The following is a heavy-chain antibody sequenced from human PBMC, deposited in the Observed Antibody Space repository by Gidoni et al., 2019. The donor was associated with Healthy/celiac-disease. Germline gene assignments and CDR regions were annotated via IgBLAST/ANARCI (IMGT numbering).Heavy chain of an antibody. CDR3: ARDLSGRGDPRPVYYFDY. CDR2: IWYDGSNK. Sequence: QVQLVESGGGVVQPGRSLRLSCAASGFTFSSYGMHWVRQAPGKGLEWVAVIWYDGSNKYYADSVKGRFTISRDNSKNTLYLQMNSLRAEDTAVYYCARDLSGRGDPRPVYYFDYWGQGTLVTVSS. V-gene: IGHV3-33*01. CDR1: GFTFSSYG. J-gene: IGHJ4*02. D-gene: IGHD2-21*02.